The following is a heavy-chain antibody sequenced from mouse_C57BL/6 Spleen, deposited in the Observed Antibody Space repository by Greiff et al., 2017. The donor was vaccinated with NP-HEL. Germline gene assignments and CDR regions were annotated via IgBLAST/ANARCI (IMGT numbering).Heavy chain of an antibody. CDR2: INPSNGGP. V-gene: IGHV1-53*01. J-gene: IGHJ2*01. CDR3: AREGPFGRFDY. CDR1: GYTFTSYW. Sequence: QVQLQQPGTELVKPGASVKLSCKASGYTFTSYWMHWVKQRPGQGLAWIGNINPSNGGPNYNEKFKSKATLTVDKSSRTAYMQLSSLTSADSAVYYGAREGPFGRFDYWGQGTTLTVSS.